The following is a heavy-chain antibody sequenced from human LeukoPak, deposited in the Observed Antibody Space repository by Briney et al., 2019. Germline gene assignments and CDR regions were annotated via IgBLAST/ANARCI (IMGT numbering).Heavy chain of an antibody. CDR1: GFTFSGYW. V-gene: IGHV3-7*01. Sequence: GGSLRLSCAASGFTFSGYWMSWVRQAPGKGLEWVANIKQDESEKNYVESVKGRFTISGDNAKNSLFLQMNSLRAEDTAIYYCAKDAHYYESGTYYYYFDSWGQGTLVTVSS. D-gene: IGHD3-22*01. J-gene: IGHJ4*02. CDR3: AKDAHYYESGTYYYYFDS. CDR2: IKQDESEK.